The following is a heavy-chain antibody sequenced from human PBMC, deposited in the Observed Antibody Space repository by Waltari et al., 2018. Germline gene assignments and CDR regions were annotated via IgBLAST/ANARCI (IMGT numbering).Heavy chain of an antibody. CDR3: ARQRQLAMYYYYYYMDV. CDR2: INHSGST. Sequence: QVQLQQWGAGLLKPSETLSLTCAVYGGSFSGYYWSWIRQPPGKGLEWIGEINHSGSTNYNPSLKSRVTISVDTSKNQFSLKLSSVTAADTVVYYCARQRQLAMYYYYYYMDVWGKGTTVTVSS. D-gene: IGHD6-6*01. J-gene: IGHJ6*03. CDR1: GGSFSGYY. V-gene: IGHV4-34*01.